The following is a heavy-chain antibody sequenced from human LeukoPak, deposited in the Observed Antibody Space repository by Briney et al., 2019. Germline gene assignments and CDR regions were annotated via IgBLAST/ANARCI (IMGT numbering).Heavy chain of an antibody. Sequence: GGSLRLSCAASGFTFSSYWMHWVRQPPGKGLVWVSHMNSHGSSTNYADSVRGRFTISRDNAKNTLYLQMNSLRAEDTAVYYCAKLREWELPDLFDYWGQGTLVTVSS. CDR1: GFTFSSYW. V-gene: IGHV3-74*01. J-gene: IGHJ4*02. D-gene: IGHD1-26*01. CDR2: MNSHGSST. CDR3: AKLREWELPDLFDY.